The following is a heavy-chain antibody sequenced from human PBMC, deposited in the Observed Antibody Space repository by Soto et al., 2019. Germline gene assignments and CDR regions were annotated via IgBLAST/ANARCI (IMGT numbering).Heavy chain of an antibody. CDR2: IYYSGST. CDR3: ARGPGCTNGVCYNAFDI. Sequence: PSETLSLTCTVSGGSISSSSYYWGWIRQPPGKGLEWIGSIYYSGSTYYNPSLKSRVTISVDTSKNQFSLKLSSVTAADTAVYYCARGPGCTNGVCYNAFDIWGQGTMVTVSS. D-gene: IGHD2-8*01. CDR1: GGSISSSSYY. J-gene: IGHJ3*02. V-gene: IGHV4-39*01.